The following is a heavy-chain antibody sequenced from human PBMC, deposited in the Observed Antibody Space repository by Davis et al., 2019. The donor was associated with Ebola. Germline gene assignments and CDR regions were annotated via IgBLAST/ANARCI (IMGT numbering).Heavy chain of an antibody. J-gene: IGHJ6*02. CDR1: GGTFSNYA. CDR3: AANSQPYYYYGMDV. D-gene: IGHD5-24*01. V-gene: IGHV1-58*02. Sequence: SVKVSCKASGGTFSNYAISWVRQARGQRLEWVGYIDVGSGDAYYAQLLQERVTITRDMSTGTAYMELSSLRSEDTAVYYCAANSQPYYYYGMDVWGQGTTVTVSS. CDR2: IDVGSGDA.